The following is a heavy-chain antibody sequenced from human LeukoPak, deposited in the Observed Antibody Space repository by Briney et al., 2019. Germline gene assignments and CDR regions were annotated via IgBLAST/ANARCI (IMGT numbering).Heavy chain of an antibody. CDR1: GYTFTSYG. CDR2: INAYNGNT. Sequence: ASVRVSCKASGYTFTSYGVSWVRQAPGQGLEWMGWINAYNGNTKYAQKFQGRVTMTTDTSTTTAYMDLRSLRSDDTAVYYCARDGARRAYCGGDCYSDYWGQGTLVTVSS. CDR3: ARDGARRAYCGGDCYSDY. V-gene: IGHV1-18*01. J-gene: IGHJ4*02. D-gene: IGHD2-21*02.